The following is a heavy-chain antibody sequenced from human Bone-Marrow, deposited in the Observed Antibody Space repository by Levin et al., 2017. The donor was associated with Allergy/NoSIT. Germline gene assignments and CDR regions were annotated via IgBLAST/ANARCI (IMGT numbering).Heavy chain of an antibody. V-gene: IGHV4-61*02. CDR1: GGPINAGHYY. CDR2: ISTSGRG. J-gene: IGHJ4*02. Sequence: RTSETLSLTCTVSGGPINAGHYYWTWIRQPAGKGLEWIGRISTSGRGDYNPSLKSRVTMSLDTSKNQFSLKLTSVTAADTAVYFCARDDDSAETFDYWGQGTLVTVSS. D-gene: IGHD2-15*01. CDR3: ARDDDSAETFDY.